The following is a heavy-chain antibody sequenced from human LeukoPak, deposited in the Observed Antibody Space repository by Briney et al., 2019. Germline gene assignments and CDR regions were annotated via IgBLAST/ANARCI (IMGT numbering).Heavy chain of an antibody. CDR1: GYRFTNYR. D-gene: IGHD3-22*01. CDR2: IYPGDSET. CDR3: ARLDEDFYYDGSGYYF. J-gene: IGHJ4*02. V-gene: IGHV5-51*01. Sequence: GESLKISCRGSGYRFTNYRIAWVRQMPGKGLEWMGIIYPGDSETTYSPSFQGQVTISADKSINTAYLRWSSLKTSDTAMYYCARLDEDFYYDGSGYYFWGQGTLVTVSS.